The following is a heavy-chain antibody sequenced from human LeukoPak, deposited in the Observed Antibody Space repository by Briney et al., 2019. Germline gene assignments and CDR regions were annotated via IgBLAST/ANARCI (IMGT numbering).Heavy chain of an antibody. Sequence: ASVKVSCKASGYTFGSYGISWVRQAPGQGLEWMGWISAYNDNTNYAQKLQGRVTMTTDISTSTAYMELRSLRSDDTAVYYCARDGSHYYDSSDPWEYWGQGTLVTVSS. CDR3: ARDGSHYYDSSDPWEY. V-gene: IGHV1-18*01. CDR1: GYTFGSYG. D-gene: IGHD3-22*01. J-gene: IGHJ4*02. CDR2: ISAYNDNT.